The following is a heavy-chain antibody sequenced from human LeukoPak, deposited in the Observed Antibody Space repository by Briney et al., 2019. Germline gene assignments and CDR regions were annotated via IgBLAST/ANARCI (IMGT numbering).Heavy chain of an antibody. CDR1: GGTFSSYA. D-gene: IGHD3-22*01. Sequence: GASVTVSCTASGGTFSSYAISWVRQAPGQGLEWMGGIIPIFGTANYAQKFQGRVTMTRNTSISTAYMELSSLRSEDTVVYYCARGRRLLGYYFDYWGQGTLVTVSS. CDR3: ARGRRLLGYYFDY. V-gene: IGHV1-69*05. J-gene: IGHJ4*02. CDR2: IIPIFGTA.